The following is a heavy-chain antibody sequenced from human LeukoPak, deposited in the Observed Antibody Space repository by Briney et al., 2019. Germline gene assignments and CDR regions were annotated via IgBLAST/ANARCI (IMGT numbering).Heavy chain of an antibody. CDR3: ARRNVLTEGEAFDI. CDR2: IYNSRST. V-gene: IGHV4-59*08. J-gene: IGHJ3*02. D-gene: IGHD3-9*01. CDR1: GGSTSSYY. Sequence: SETLSPTCTVSGGSTSSYYWTWIRQPPGEGLEWIGYIYNSRSTNYNPSLNSRVTISAEATKTQFSLKLNSVTAADTAVYYCARRNVLTEGEAFDIWGEGTMVTVSS.